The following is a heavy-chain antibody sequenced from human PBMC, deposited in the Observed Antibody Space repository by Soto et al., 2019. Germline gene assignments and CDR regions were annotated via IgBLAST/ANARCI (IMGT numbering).Heavy chain of an antibody. Sequence: SETLSLTCAVYGGSFSGYYWSWIRQPPGKGLEWIGEINHSGSTNYNPSLKSRVTISVDTSKNQFSLKLSSVTAADTAVYYCARGVCSSTSCYSSEYYYYMDVWGKGTTVTVS. CDR2: INHSGST. J-gene: IGHJ6*03. CDR3: ARGVCSSTSCYSSEYYYYMDV. CDR1: GGSFSGYY. V-gene: IGHV4-34*01. D-gene: IGHD2-2*01.